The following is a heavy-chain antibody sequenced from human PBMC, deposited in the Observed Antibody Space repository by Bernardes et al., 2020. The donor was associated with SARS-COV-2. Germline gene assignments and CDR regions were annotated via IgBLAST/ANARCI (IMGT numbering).Heavy chain of an antibody. CDR1: GSNFSTYA. V-gene: IGHV3-30-3*01. D-gene: IGHD1-1*01. CDR3: ARVPTTGAGWYYYYYGMDV. Sequence: GGSLRLSCAASGSNFSTYAVHWVRQAPGKGLEWVAVISYDGNNEYYADSVKGRFTISRDNSKNTLYLQMNSLRADDTALYYCARVPTTGAGWYYYYYGMDVWGQGTTVTVSS. CDR2: ISYDGNNE. J-gene: IGHJ6*02.